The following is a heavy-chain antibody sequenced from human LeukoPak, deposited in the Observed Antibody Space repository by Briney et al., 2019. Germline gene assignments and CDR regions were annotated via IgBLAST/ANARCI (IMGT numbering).Heavy chain of an antibody. Sequence: ASVKVSCKASGYTFSGYYMHWVRQAPGQGLEWMGWINPNSGGTNYAQKFQGRVTMTRDTSISRAYMELSRLRSDDTAVYYCARDGTQLWLSSQYNWFDPWGQGTLVTVSS. D-gene: IGHD5-18*01. CDR3: ARDGTQLWLSSQYNWFDP. J-gene: IGHJ5*02. CDR2: INPNSGGT. V-gene: IGHV1-2*02. CDR1: GYTFSGYY.